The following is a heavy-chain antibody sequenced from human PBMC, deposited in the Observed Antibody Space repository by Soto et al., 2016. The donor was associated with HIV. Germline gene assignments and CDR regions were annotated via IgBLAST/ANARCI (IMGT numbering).Heavy chain of an antibody. CDR3: ARGSFYDILTAYPYYYYGMDV. D-gene: IGHD3-9*01. CDR1: GFTFSTYA. J-gene: IGHJ6*02. CDR2: ISYDGSNK. Sequence: VQLLESGGGLVQPGGSLRLSCAASGFTFSTYAMHWVRQAPGKGLEWVAVISYDGSNKYYADSVKGRFTISRDNSKNTLYLQMNSLRAEDTAVYYCARGSFYDILTAYPYYYYGMDVWGQGTTVTVSS. V-gene: IGHV3-30*04.